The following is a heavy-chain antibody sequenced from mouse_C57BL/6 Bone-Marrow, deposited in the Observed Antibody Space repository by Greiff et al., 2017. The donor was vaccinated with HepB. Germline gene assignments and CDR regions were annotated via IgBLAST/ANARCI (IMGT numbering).Heavy chain of an antibody. CDR1: GYTFTSYG. Sequence: VKLQQSGAELARPGASVKLSCKASGYTFTSYGISWVKQRTGQGLEWIGEIYPRSGNTYYNEKFKGKATLTADKSSSTAYMELRSLTSEDSAVYFCARSEAYYYGSSYVRRYFDVWGTGTTVTVSS. D-gene: IGHD1-1*01. J-gene: IGHJ1*03. CDR3: ARSEAYYYGSSYVRRYFDV. V-gene: IGHV1-81*01. CDR2: IYPRSGNT.